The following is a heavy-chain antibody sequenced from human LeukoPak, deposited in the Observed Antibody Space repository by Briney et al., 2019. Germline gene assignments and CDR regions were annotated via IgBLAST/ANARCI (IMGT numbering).Heavy chain of an antibody. CDR2: IRGDGDST. D-gene: IGHD3-3*01. Sequence: GGSLRLSCAASGINFDDYAMHWVRQAPGKGLEWVALIRGDGDSTFCADSVKGRFTISRDNSKNSLYLQMNSLRTEDTALYYCAKGFSVLESKHYYYFYGMDVWGQGTTVTVSS. J-gene: IGHJ6*02. CDR1: GINFDDYA. CDR3: AKGFSVLESKHYYYFYGMDV. V-gene: IGHV3-43*02.